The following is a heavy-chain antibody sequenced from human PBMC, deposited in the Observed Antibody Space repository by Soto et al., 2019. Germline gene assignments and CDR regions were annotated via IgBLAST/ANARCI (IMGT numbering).Heavy chain of an antibody. CDR3: ARVLYSSGWYRYYYGMDV. V-gene: IGHV4-59*01. J-gene: IGHJ6*02. CDR2: IYYSGST. D-gene: IGHD6-19*01. CDR1: GGSISSYY. Sequence: SETLSLTCTVSGGSISSYYWSWIRQPPGKGLEWIGYIYYSGSTNYNPSLKSRVTISVDTSKNQFSLKLSSVTAADTAVYYCARVLYSSGWYRYYYGMDVWGQGTTVTVSS.